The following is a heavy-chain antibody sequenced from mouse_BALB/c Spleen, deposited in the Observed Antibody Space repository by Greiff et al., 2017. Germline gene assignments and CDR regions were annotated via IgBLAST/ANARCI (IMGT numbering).Heavy chain of an antibody. Sequence: DVKLVESGGGLVKPGGSLKLSCAASGFTFSSYAMSWVRQTPEKRLEWVASISSGGSTYYPDSVKGRFTISRDNARNILYLQMSSLRSEDTAMYYCARGYYDYDWFAYWGQGTLVTVSA. D-gene: IGHD2-4*01. CDR1: GFTFSSYA. CDR2: ISSGGST. V-gene: IGHV5-6-5*01. J-gene: IGHJ3*01. CDR3: ARGYYDYDWFAY.